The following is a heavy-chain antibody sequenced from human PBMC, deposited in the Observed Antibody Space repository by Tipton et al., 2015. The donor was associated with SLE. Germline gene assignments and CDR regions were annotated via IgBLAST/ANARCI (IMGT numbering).Heavy chain of an antibody. D-gene: IGHD6-13*01. J-gene: IGHJ5*02. CDR3: VKDYSSSSGWFDP. CDR1: GFTFSSYG. CDR2: ISSNGGSI. V-gene: IGHV3-64D*06. Sequence: SLRLSCAASGFTFSSYGMHWVRQAPGKGLEYVSVISSNGGSIYYADSVKGRFTISRDNSKNTLYLQMSSLRAEDTAVYYCVKDYSSSSGWFDPWGQGTLVTVSS.